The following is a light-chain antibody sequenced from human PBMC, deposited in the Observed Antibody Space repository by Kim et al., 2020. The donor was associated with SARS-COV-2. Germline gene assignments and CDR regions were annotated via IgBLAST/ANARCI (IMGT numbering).Light chain of an antibody. J-gene: IGLJ3*02. Sequence: GQSITNSCTGTSSDIGHYNYVSWYQQHPGKAPKLLIYDVSKRPSGVSDRFSGSKSHNTASLTISGLQAEDEADYYCCSYIGNSALVFGGGTQLTVL. CDR3: CSYIGNSALV. V-gene: IGLV2-14*03. CDR2: DVS. CDR1: SSDIGHYNY.